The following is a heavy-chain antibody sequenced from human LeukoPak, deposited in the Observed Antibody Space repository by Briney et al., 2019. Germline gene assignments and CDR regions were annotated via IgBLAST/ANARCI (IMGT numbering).Heavy chain of an antibody. CDR1: GGSFSGYY. J-gene: IGHJ6*04. V-gene: IGHV4-34*01. CDR2: INHSGST. D-gene: IGHD5-12*01. CDR3: ARGKVATTPKGPYYYYGMDV. Sequence: SETLSLTCAVYGGSFSGYYWSWIRQPPGKGLEWIGEINHSGSTNYNPSLKSRVTISVDTSKNQFSLKLSSVTAADTAVYYCARGKVATTPKGPYYYYGMDVRGKGTTVTVSS.